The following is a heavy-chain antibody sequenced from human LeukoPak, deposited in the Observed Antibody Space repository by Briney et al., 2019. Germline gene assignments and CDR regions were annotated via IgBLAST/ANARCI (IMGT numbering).Heavy chain of an antibody. CDR2: INADKGNT. J-gene: IGHJ4*02. Sequence: ASVKVSCKGSGYTFTNYGINWVRQAPGQGLEWMGWINADKGNTEHAQKFQGRVTMTTDRSTNTAYMEVRSLESDDTAVYYCARGGYYTSGSYIDYWGQGTLVTVSS. CDR1: GYTFTNYG. V-gene: IGHV1-18*01. CDR3: ARGGYYTSGSYIDY. D-gene: IGHD3-3*01.